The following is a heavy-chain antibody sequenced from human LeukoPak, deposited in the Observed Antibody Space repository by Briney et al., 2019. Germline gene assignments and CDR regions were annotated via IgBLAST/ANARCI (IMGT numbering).Heavy chain of an antibody. CDR3: ARAWVVPAFDY. Sequence: PGGSLRLSCAASGFTFSSYEMNWVRQAPGKGLEWVSYISSSGSTIYYADSVKGRFTISRDNAKNSLYLQMNSLRAEDTALYYCARAWVVPAFDYWGQGTLVTVSS. CDR2: ISSSGSTI. D-gene: IGHD6-19*01. J-gene: IGHJ4*02. CDR1: GFTFSSYE. V-gene: IGHV3-48*03.